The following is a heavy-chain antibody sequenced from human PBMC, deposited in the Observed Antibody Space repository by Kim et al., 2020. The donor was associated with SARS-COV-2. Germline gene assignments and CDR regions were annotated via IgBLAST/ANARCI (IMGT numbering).Heavy chain of an antibody. J-gene: IGHJ4*02. CDR3: VASHRYQLPADYDY. Sequence: SETLSLTCTVSGVPINSGGFYWSWIRQHPGKGLEWIGNVYFTGRTQYSTSLRSRLTISVDTSKSQFSLKLRSATAADTAVYYFVASHRYQLPADYDYWGQGTLVTVSS. CDR2: VYFTGRT. V-gene: IGHV4-31*03. CDR1: GVPINSGGFY. D-gene: IGHD2-2*01.